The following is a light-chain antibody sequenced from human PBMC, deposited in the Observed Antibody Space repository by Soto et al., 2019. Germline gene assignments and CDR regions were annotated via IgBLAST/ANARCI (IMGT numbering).Light chain of an antibody. Sequence: QSVLTQPASVSGSPGQSITISCTGTSSDVGSYNLVSWYQQHPGKAPKLMIYEGSKRPSGVSNRFSGSKSGNTASLTISGLQAEDEADYYCCSYAGSSTPFGGGTKVPVL. V-gene: IGLV2-23*01. CDR2: EGS. J-gene: IGLJ3*02. CDR1: SSDVGSYNL. CDR3: CSYAGSSTP.